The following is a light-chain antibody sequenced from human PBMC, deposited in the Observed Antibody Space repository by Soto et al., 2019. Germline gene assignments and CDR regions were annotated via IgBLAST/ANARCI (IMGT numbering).Light chain of an antibody. CDR2: AAS. Sequence: DIQMTQSPSSLSASVGDRVTITCRASQSISSYLNWYQQKPGKAPKLLIYAASSLQSGIPSRFSGSGSGTDFTLTISSLQPEDFATYYCQQIYSTPFTSGPGTRVDIK. CDR1: QSISSY. V-gene: IGKV1-39*01. CDR3: QQIYSTPFT. J-gene: IGKJ3*01.